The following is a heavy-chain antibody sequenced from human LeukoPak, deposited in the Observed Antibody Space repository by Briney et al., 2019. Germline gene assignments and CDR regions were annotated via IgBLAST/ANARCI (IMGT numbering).Heavy chain of an antibody. V-gene: IGHV3-23*01. CDR1: GFTFSSYA. D-gene: IGHD6-19*01. J-gene: IGHJ4*02. CDR2: ISGSGGST. Sequence: TGGSLRLSCAASGFTFSSYAMSWVRQAPGKGLEWVSAISGSGGSTYYADSVKGRFTISRDNSKNTLYLQMNSLRAEDTAVYYCAKHSSGRKSEYDYWGQGTLVTVSS. CDR3: AKHSSGRKSEYDY.